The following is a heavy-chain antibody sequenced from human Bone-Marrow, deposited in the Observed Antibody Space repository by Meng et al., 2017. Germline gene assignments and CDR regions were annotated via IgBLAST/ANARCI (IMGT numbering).Heavy chain of an antibody. Sequence: GESLKISCVASGFSFTDAWMSWVRQAPGKGLEWVGRIKSNSDGGTTDYAAPVKGRFTISRDDSKHTLYLQMNSLITEDTAVYFCATGAAAADHWGQGTLVTVSS. D-gene: IGHD6-13*01. CDR3: ATGAAAADH. CDR1: GFSFTDAW. CDR2: IKSNSDGGTT. V-gene: IGHV3-15*01. J-gene: IGHJ4*02.